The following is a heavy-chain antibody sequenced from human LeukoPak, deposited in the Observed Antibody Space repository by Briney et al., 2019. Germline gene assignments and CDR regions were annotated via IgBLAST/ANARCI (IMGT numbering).Heavy chain of an antibody. CDR3: ARFGRDGYNGYFDY. Sequence: SETLSLTCTVSGGSITSSSYYWGWIRQPPGKGLEWIGSIYYSGSTNYNPSLKSRVTISVDTSKNQFSLKLSSVTAADTAVYYCARFGRDGYNGYFDYWGQGTLVTVSS. CDR2: IYYSGST. D-gene: IGHD5-24*01. J-gene: IGHJ4*02. V-gene: IGHV4-39*07. CDR1: GGSITSSSYY.